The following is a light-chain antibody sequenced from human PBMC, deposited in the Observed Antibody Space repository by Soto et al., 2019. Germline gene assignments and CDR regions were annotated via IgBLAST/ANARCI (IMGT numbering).Light chain of an antibody. Sequence: NFMLTQPHSVSASPGKTVTISCTRSSGSIARNYVQWYQQRPGSAPTTLIYEDNQRPSGVPDRFSGSIDSSSNSASLTISGLKTEDEADYYCQSYDSSNPVVFGGGTKLTVL. CDR3: QSYDSSNPVV. J-gene: IGLJ2*01. V-gene: IGLV6-57*04. CDR2: EDN. CDR1: SGSIARNY.